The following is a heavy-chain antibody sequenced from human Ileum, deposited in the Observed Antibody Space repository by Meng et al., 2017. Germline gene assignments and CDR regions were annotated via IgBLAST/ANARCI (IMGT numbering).Heavy chain of an antibody. D-gene: IGHD2-21*01. J-gene: IGHJ4*02. CDR3: ARGAIGTRPFDY. V-gene: IGHV4-4*02. CDR2: IYHSGAF. CDR1: GYSIRTNW. Sequence: QGKLGWSGPGLVKPSWRLSLTCAVSGYSIRTNWWNWVRQPPGKGLEWIGEIYHSGAFNYNPSLRSRVTISVDKSKNQLSLKLGSLTAADTAVYYCARGAIGTRPFDYWGQGTLVTVFS.